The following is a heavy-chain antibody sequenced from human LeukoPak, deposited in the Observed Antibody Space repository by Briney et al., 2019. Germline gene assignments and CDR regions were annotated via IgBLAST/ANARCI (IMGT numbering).Heavy chain of an antibody. CDR1: GGSISTYY. CDR2: KSGAGRD. CDR3: ARTTRVTPDGRAEYFED. D-gene: IGHD4-11*01. V-gene: IGHV4-59*03. J-gene: IGHJ1*01. Sequence: SETLSLTCSVSGGSISTYYWSWLRQPPGKGLEWIGYKSGAGRDLYNPSLKSRVTISVDASENQFSLSLRSVTAADTAMYYCARTTRVTPDGRAEYFEDWGQGTLVIVSS.